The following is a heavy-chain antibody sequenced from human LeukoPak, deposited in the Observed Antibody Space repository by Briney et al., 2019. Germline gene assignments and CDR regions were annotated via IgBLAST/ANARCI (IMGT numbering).Heavy chain of an antibody. CDR3: ARLGTAGTDYYYYYMDV. D-gene: IGHD6-13*01. J-gene: IGHJ6*03. V-gene: IGHV5-51*01. Sequence: GESLKISCKGSGYSFTSYWIGWVRQMPGKGLGWMGIIYPGDSDTRYSPSFQGQVTISADKSINTAYLQWSSLKASDTAMYYCARLGTAGTDYYYYYMDVWGKGTTVTVSS. CDR1: GYSFTSYW. CDR2: IYPGDSDT.